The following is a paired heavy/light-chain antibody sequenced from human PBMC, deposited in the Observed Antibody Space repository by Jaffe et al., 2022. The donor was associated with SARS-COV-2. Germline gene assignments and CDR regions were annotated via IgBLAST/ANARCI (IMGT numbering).Light chain of an antibody. V-gene: IGLV2-8*01. J-gene: IGLJ2*01. Sequence: QSALTQPPSASGSPGQSVTISCTGTSSDVGGHNYVSWYQQHPGNAPKLMIYEVRKRPSGVPDRFSGSKSGNTASLTVSGLQAEDEADYYCSSNAGSNNLLFGGGTKLTVL. CDR1: SSDVGGHNY. CDR3: SSNAGSNNLL. CDR2: EVR.
Heavy chain of an antibody. V-gene: IGHV3-11*01. J-gene: IGHJ4*02. CDR1: GFSFSDYY. CDR3: ARARGSYAFDY. D-gene: IGHD1-26*01. CDR2: ISKDGISI. Sequence: QVQLVESGGGLVKPGGSLRLSCAASGFSFSDYYMSWVRQAPGKGLEWVSFISKDGISIYYADSVKGRFTISRDNAKNSLYLQMNSLRAEDSAVYYCARARGSYAFDYWGQGTLVTVSS.